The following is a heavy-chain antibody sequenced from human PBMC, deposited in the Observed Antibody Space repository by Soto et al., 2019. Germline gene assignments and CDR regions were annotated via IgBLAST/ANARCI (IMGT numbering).Heavy chain of an antibody. V-gene: IGHV3-48*04. CDR3: VRDMRPVPWYGGISSAFDM. CDR1: GFIFNRYS. Sequence: PGGSLRLSCAVSGFIFNRYSMTWVRRAPGKGLEWVSYISSSSTTSFADSVRGRFTISRDNAENTLYLQMNSLRAEDTAVYYCVRDMRPVPWYGGISSAFDMWGQGTMVTVSS. CDR2: ISSSSTT. D-gene: IGHD3-10*01. J-gene: IGHJ3*02.